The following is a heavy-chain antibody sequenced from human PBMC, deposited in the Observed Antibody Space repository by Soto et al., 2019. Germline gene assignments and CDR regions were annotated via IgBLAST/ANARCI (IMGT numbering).Heavy chain of an antibody. Sequence: SETVYRTCTVSGDSITSVDYYWSWVRQPPGKVVEGIGYIFYSGSTYYKASLKSRVTISLDMSRNQFSLKLTSVTAADTAVYYCARAEVAVAGSGWMDAWGHGNLV. V-gene: IGHV4-30-4*01. D-gene: IGHD6-19*01. CDR2: IFYSGST. CDR1: GDSITSVDYY. J-gene: IGHJ5*01. CDR3: ARAEVAVAGSGWMDA.